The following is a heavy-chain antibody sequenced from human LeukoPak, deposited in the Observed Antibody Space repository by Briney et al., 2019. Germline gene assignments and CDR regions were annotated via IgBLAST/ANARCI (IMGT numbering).Heavy chain of an antibody. J-gene: IGHJ5*02. CDR3: ARDRPRCCGSTSCYTVQGNRLDP. V-gene: IGHV3-21*05. D-gene: IGHD2-2*02. CDR2: VSSSSSAI. CDR1: GFTFSSYS. Sequence: GGSLRLSCAASGFTFSSYSMNWVRQAPGKGLAWVSYVSSSSSAIYYADSVKGRFTISRDNAKNSLYLQMNSLRAEDTAVYYCARDRPRCCGSTSCYTVQGNRLDPWGQGTLVTVSS.